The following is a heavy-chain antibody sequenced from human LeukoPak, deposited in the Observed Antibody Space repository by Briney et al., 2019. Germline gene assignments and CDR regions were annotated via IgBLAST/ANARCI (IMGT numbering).Heavy chain of an antibody. CDR1: GGSISSYY. CDR3: ARSHSGSYYQFDY. CDR2: IYYSGST. Sequence: TSSETLSLTCTVSGGSISSYYWSWIRQPPGKGLEWIGYIYYSGSTNYNPSLKSRVTVSVDTSKNQFSLKLSSVTAADTAVYYCARSHSGSYYQFDYWGQGTLVTVSS. J-gene: IGHJ4*02. V-gene: IGHV4-59*01. D-gene: IGHD1-26*01.